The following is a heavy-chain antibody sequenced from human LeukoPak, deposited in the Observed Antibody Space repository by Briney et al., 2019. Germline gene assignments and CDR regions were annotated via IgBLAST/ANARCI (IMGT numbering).Heavy chain of an antibody. D-gene: IGHD3-16*01. CDR3: ARGGTRSIYFDY. CDR2: IYSGGST. Sequence: GGSLRLSCAASGFTFSSYWMHWVRQAPGKGLEWVSVIYSGGSTYYADSVKGRFTISRDNSKSTLYLQMNSLRAGDTAVYYCARGGTRSIYFDYWGQGALVTVSS. J-gene: IGHJ4*02. CDR1: GFTFSSYW. V-gene: IGHV3-66*01.